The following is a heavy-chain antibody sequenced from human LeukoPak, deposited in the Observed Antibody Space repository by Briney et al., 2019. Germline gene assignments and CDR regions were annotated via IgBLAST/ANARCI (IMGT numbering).Heavy chain of an antibody. CDR1: GFTFSSYG. J-gene: IGHJ4*02. CDR3: ARGGERYCSSTSCYAFDY. V-gene: IGHV3-64*01. D-gene: IGHD2-2*01. Sequence: PGGSLRLSCAASGFTFSSYGMHWVRQAPGKGLEYVSAISSNGGSTYYANSVKGRFTISRDNSKNTLYLQMGSLRAEDMAVYYCARGGERYCSSTSCYAFDYWGQGTLVTVSS. CDR2: ISSNGGST.